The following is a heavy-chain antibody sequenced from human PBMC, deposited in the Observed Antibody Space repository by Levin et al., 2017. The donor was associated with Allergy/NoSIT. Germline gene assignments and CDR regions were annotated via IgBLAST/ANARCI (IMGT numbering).Heavy chain of an antibody. CDR3: ASIVVVPADAFDI. D-gene: IGHD2-2*01. Sequence: PGGSLRLSCAASGFTFSSYWMHWVRQAPGKGLVWVSRINSDGSSTSYADSVKGRFTISRDNAKNTLYLQMNSLRAEDTAVYYCASIVVVPADAFDIWGQGTMVTVSS. CDR2: INSDGSST. CDR1: GFTFSSYW. J-gene: IGHJ3*02. V-gene: IGHV3-74*01.